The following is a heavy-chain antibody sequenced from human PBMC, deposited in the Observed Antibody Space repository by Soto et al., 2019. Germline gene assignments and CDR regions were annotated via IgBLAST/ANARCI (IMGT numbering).Heavy chain of an antibody. CDR3: ARQVLKAPHYGMDV. D-gene: IGHD1-1*01. J-gene: IGHJ6*02. CDR1: GYSFSNYW. Sequence: PGESLKISCRTSGYSFSNYWIGWVRQMPGKGLEWMGIVYPGDSDTRYSPSFQGQVTISADKSISTAYLQWSSLKASGTAMYYCARQVLKAPHYGMDVWGQGTRVTVSS. V-gene: IGHV5-51*01. CDR2: VYPGDSDT.